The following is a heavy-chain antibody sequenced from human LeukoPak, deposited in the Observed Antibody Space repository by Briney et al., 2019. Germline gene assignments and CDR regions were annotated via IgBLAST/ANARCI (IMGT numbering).Heavy chain of an antibody. V-gene: IGHV4-4*07. Sequence: NPSETLSLTSTVSGGSISSYYWSWIRQPAGKGLEWIGRIYTSGSTNYNPSLKSRVTMSVDTSKNQFSLKLSSVTAADTAVYYCARETAAYYYYYYMDVWGKGTTVTVSS. J-gene: IGHJ6*03. CDR1: GGSISSYY. D-gene: IGHD6-25*01. CDR2: IYTSGST. CDR3: ARETAAYYYYYYMDV.